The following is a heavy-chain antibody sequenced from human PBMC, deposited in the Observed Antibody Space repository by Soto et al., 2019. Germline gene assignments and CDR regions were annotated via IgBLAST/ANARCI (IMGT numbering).Heavy chain of an antibody. V-gene: IGHV4-59*01. Sequence: PSETLSLTCTGSGGSISSCYWRWIRRPPGKGLEWIGYISYSGSTNYNPSLKSRVTISVDTSQNQFSLKLRSVTAAATAVYYCARAGEPLALPLYYPYSGMAVWGQRTTVTVSS. D-gene: IGHD3-10*01. CDR3: ARAGEPLALPLYYPYSGMAV. CDR2: ISYSGST. CDR1: GGSISSCY. J-gene: IGHJ6*02.